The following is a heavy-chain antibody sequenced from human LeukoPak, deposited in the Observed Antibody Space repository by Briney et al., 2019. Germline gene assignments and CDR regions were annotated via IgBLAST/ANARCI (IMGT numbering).Heavy chain of an antibody. CDR3: ATLAAAGTLVDY. CDR2: ISYDGSNK. Sequence: GGSLRLSCAASGFTFSSYAMHWVRQAPGKGLEWVAVISYDGSNKYYADSVKGRFTISRDNSKNTLYLQMNSLRAEDTAVYYYATLAAAGTLVDYWGQGTLVTVSS. CDR1: GFTFSSYA. J-gene: IGHJ4*02. V-gene: IGHV3-30-3*01. D-gene: IGHD6-13*01.